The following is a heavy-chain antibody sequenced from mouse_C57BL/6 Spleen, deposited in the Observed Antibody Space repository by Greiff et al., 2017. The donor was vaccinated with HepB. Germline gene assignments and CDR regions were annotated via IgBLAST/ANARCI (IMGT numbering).Heavy chain of an antibody. CDR1: GYTFTSYW. CDR2: IYPSDSET. D-gene: IGHD2-4*01. CDR3: ARKGLYYDYGYAMDY. Sequence: VQLQQPGAELVRPGSSVKLSCKASGYTFTSYWMDWVKQRPGQGLEWIGNIYPSDSETHYNQKFKDKATLTVDKSSSTAYMQLSSLTSEDSAVYYCARKGLYYDYGYAMDYWGQGTSVTVSS. V-gene: IGHV1-61*01. J-gene: IGHJ4*01.